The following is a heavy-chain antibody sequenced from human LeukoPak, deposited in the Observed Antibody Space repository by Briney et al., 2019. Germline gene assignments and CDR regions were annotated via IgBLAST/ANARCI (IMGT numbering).Heavy chain of an antibody. CDR1: GFTFSSYG. V-gene: IGHV3-30*18. D-gene: IGHD3-10*01. CDR3: AKGSYYYGSGSPVTS. Sequence: PGGSLRLSCAASGFTFSSYGMHWVRQAPGKGLEWVAVISYDGSNKYYADSVKGRFTISRDNSKNTLYLQMNSLRAEDTAVYYCAKGSYYYGSGSPVTSWGQGTLVTVSS. J-gene: IGHJ4*02. CDR2: ISYDGSNK.